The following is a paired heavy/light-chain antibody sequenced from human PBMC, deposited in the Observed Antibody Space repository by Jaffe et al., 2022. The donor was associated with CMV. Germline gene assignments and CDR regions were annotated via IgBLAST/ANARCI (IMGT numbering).Light chain of an antibody. CDR2: EVS. J-gene: IGLJ3*02. CDR3: CSYAGSSTL. Sequence: QSALTQPASVSGSPGQSITISCTGTSSDVGSYNLVSWYQQHPGKAPKLMIYEVSKRPSGVSNRFSGSKSGNTASLTISGLQAEDEADYYCCSYAGSSTLFGGGTKLTVL. V-gene: IGLV2-23*02. CDR1: SSDVGSYNL.
Heavy chain of an antibody. CDR2: IYYSGST. Sequence: QLQLQESGPGLVKPSETLSLTCTVSGGSISSSSYYWGWIRQPPGKGLEWIGSIYYSGSTYYNPSLKSRVTISVDTSKNQFSLKLSSVTAADTAVYYCARLIGMGIAVAGFRGAINWFDPWGQGTLVTVSS. V-gene: IGHV4-39*01. CDR1: GGSISSSSYY. D-gene: IGHD6-19*01. CDR3: ARLIGMGIAVAGFRGAINWFDP. J-gene: IGHJ5*02.